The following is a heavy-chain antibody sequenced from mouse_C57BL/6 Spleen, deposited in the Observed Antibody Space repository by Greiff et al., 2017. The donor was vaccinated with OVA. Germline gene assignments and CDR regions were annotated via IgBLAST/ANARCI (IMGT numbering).Heavy chain of an antibody. CDR1: GYTFTSYW. J-gene: IGHJ1*03. CDR3: ARRGYGSSYGYFDV. CDR2: IYPGSGST. D-gene: IGHD1-1*01. Sequence: VQLQQPGAELVKPGASVKMSCKASGYTFTSYWITWVKQRPGQGLAWIGDIYPGSGSTNYNEKFKSKATLTVDTSSSTAYMQLSSLTSEDSAVYYCARRGYGSSYGYFDVWGTGTTVTVSS. V-gene: IGHV1-55*01.